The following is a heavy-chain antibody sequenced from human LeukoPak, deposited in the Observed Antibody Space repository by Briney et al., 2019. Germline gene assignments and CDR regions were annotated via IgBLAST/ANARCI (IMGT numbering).Heavy chain of an antibody. D-gene: IGHD6-13*01. CDR2: IIPIFGTA. J-gene: IGHJ6*03. Sequence: ASVKVSCKASGGTFSSYAISWVRQAPGQGLEWMGRIIPIFGTANYAQKFQGRVTITTDESTSTAYMELSSLRSEDTAVYYCARGAAAGPLYYYYMDVWGKGTTVTVSS. V-gene: IGHV1-69*05. CDR1: GGTFSSYA. CDR3: ARGAAAGPLYYYYMDV.